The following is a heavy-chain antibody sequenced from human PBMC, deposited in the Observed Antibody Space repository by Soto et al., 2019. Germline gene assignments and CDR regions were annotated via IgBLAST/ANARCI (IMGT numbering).Heavy chain of an antibody. J-gene: IGHJ6*02. CDR3: ATESVRGDEGYYYGMDV. CDR2: ISGSGGST. Sequence: GGSLRLSCAASGFTFSSYAMSWVRQAPGKGLEWVSAISGSGGSTYYADSVKGRFTISRDNSKNTLYLQMNSLRAEDTAVYYCATESVRGDEGYYYGMDVWGQGTTVTVSS. D-gene: IGHD3-10*01. CDR1: GFTFSSYA. V-gene: IGHV3-23*01.